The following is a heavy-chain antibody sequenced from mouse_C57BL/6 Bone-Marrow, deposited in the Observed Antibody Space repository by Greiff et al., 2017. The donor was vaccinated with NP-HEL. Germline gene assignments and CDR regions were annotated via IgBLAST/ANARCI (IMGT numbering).Heavy chain of an antibody. J-gene: IGHJ3*01. V-gene: IGHV1-66*01. Sequence: QVQLQQSGPGLVKPGASVKISCKASGYSFTSYYIHWVKQRPGQGLEWIGWIYPGSGNTKYNEKFKGKATLTADTSSSTAYMQLSSLTSEDSAVYYCARNYYGSSSWFAYWGQGTLVTVSA. CDR3: ARNYYGSSSWFAY. D-gene: IGHD1-1*01. CDR2: IYPGSGNT. CDR1: GYSFTSYY.